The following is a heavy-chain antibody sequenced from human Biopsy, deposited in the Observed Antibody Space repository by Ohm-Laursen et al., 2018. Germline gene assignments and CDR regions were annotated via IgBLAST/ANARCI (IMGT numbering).Heavy chain of an antibody. V-gene: IGHV3-21*04. CDR3: AKDSGGSPLGELFH. D-gene: IGHD3-16*01. Sequence: LRLSCAASGFTITSYSMNWVRQAPGKGLEWVSSITRDGASIHYADSVKGRFTISRDNAKNSLYLQMNSLRAEDTALYYCAKDSGGSPLGELFHWGQGNLVTVSS. CDR1: GFTITSYS. J-gene: IGHJ4*02. CDR2: ITRDGASI.